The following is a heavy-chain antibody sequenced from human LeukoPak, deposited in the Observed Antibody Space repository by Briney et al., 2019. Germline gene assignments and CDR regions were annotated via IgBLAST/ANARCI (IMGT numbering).Heavy chain of an antibody. V-gene: IGHV4-39*07. CDR1: GGSISSSSYY. D-gene: IGHD3-22*01. CDR3: ARAVDSSGFSCFQH. Sequence: SETLFLTCTVSGGSISSSSYYWGWIRQPPGKGLEWIGSIYYSGSTYYNPSLKSRVTISVDSSKNQFSLKLSSVTAADTAVYYCARAVDSSGFSCFQHWGQGTLVTVSS. J-gene: IGHJ1*01. CDR2: IYYSGST.